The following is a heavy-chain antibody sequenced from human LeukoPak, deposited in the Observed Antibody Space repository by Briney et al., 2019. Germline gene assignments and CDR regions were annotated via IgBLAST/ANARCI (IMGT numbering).Heavy chain of an antibody. CDR1: GFTFSSYW. CDR2: IKQDGSEK. Sequence: PGGSLRLSCAASGFTFSSYWMSWVRQAPGKGLEWVANIKQDGSEKYYVDSVKGRFTISRDNAKNSLYLQMNSLRAEDTAVYYCARVQPLEWLTHSFDYWGQGTRVTVSS. V-gene: IGHV3-7*01. D-gene: IGHD3-3*01. J-gene: IGHJ4*02. CDR3: ARVQPLEWLTHSFDY.